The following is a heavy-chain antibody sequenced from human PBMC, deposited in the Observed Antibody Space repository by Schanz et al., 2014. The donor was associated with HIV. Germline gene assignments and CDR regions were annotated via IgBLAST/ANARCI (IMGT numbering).Heavy chain of an antibody. CDR2: KKQDESEK. V-gene: IGHV3-7*01. CDR3: VLPSPKIVGGLGEHYFDH. D-gene: IGHD1-26*01. J-gene: IGHJ4*02. Sequence: EVRLVESGGGLVQSGGSLRLSCAASGFSFSNFWVTWVRQAPGKRREGVANKKQDESEKYYADSVKGRFTISRDNAKNSLYLQMNSLRAEDTAVYYCVLPSPKIVGGLGEHYFDHWGQGTLVTVSS. CDR1: GFSFSNFW.